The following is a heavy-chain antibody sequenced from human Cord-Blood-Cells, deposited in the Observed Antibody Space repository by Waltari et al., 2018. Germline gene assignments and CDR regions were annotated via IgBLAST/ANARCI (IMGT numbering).Heavy chain of an antibody. CDR1: GFTFSSYW. CDR2: INSDGSST. V-gene: IGHV3-74*01. Sequence: EVQLVESGGGLVQPGGSLRLSCAASGFTFSSYWMPWVRPAPGKGLVWVSRINSDGSSTSYADSVKGRFTISRDNAKNTLYLQMNSLRAEDTAVYYCTRESYYDFWSGYYDYWGQGTLVTVSS. J-gene: IGHJ4*02. CDR3: TRESYYDFWSGYYDY. D-gene: IGHD3-3*01.